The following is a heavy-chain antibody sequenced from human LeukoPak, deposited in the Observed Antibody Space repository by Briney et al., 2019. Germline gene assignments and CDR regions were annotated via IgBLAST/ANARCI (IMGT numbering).Heavy chain of an antibody. V-gene: IGHV1-2*02. D-gene: IGHD3-10*01. CDR2: INPNSGGT. CDR3: ARDPFGFGIDF. Sequence: ASVKVSCKASGYTFTGYYMHWVRQAPGQGLEWMGWINPNSGGTNYAQKFQGRATMTRDTSISTTYMELSRLRSDDTAVYYCARDPFGFGIDFWGPGTLVTVSS. CDR1: GYTFTGYY. J-gene: IGHJ4*02.